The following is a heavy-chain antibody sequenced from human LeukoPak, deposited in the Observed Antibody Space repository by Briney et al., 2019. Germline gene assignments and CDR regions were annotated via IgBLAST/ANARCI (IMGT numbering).Heavy chain of an antibody. Sequence: SETLSLTCTVSGDSISTGSYYWSWVRQPAGKGLEWIGYIYYSGSTNYNPSLKSRVTISVDTSKNQFSLKLSSVTAADTAVYYCASQPDYYDSSGYPYYYGMDVWGQGTTVTVSS. D-gene: IGHD3-22*01. CDR3: ASQPDYYDSSGYPYYYGMDV. CDR1: GDSISTGSYY. CDR2: IYYSGST. J-gene: IGHJ6*02. V-gene: IGHV4-61*10.